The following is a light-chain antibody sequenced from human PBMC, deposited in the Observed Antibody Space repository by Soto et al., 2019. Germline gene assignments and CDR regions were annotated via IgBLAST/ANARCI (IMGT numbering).Light chain of an antibody. CDR1: QSVSSNY. Sequence: EIVLTQSPGTLSLSPGDRATLSCRASQSVSSNYLAWYQQRSGQAPRLLIYDASSRATGITDRFSGSGSGTDFNLTITRLETEDFAVYECHQYASSTQTVGQGTKVEIK. J-gene: IGKJ1*01. CDR2: DAS. V-gene: IGKV3-20*01. CDR3: HQYASSTQT.